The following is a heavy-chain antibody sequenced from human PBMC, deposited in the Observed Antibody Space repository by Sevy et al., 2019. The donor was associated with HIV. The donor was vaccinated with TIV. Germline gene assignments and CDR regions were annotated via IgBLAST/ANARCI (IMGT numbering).Heavy chain of an antibody. V-gene: IGHV3-21*01. Sequence: GGSLRLSCAASGFTFSSYSMNWVRQAPGKGLEWVSSISSSSSYIYYADSVKGRFTISRDNAKNSLYLQMNSLRAEDTAVYYCARGRGGSSGYDYFDYWGQGTLVTVSS. CDR2: ISSSSSYI. D-gene: IGHD5-12*01. J-gene: IGHJ4*02. CDR1: GFTFSSYS. CDR3: ARGRGGSSGYDYFDY.